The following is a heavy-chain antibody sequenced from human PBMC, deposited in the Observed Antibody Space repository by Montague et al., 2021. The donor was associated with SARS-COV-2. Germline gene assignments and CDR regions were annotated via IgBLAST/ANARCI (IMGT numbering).Heavy chain of an antibody. D-gene: IGHD3-16*01. J-gene: IGHJ4*02. CDR1: GGSMSSYH. Sequence: SETLSLTCSVSGGSMSSYHWVWIRLPPGKGLEWIGYVSYRGSTNYNLSLKSRVTISLDTSKNRFSLRVTSVTAADTAVDYCARDVRYYYDQWGQGILVTVSS. CDR3: ARDVRYYYDQ. CDR2: VSYRGST. V-gene: IGHV4-59*01.